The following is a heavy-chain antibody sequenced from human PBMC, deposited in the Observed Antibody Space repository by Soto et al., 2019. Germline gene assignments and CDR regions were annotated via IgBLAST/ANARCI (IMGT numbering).Heavy chain of an antibody. Sequence: PSGTLSLTCDASGGSITSSGSAWGWIRQSPGKGLEWIGTIDYSGNIYYIPSLKSRITISVDTSKNQISLKLSSVTAADTAVYYFARHIHNPGFEYYFASWGQGTLVTVSS. CDR1: GGSITSSGSA. CDR3: ARHIHNPGFEYYFAS. CDR2: IDYSGNI. V-gene: IGHV4-39*01. J-gene: IGHJ4*02. D-gene: IGHD1-1*01.